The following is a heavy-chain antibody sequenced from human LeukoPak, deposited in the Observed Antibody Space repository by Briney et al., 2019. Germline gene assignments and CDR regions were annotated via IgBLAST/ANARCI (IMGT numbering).Heavy chain of an antibody. V-gene: IGHV4-34*01. J-gene: IGHJ4*02. Sequence: PSETLSLTCAVYGGSFSGYYWSWIRQPPGKGLEWIGEINHSGSTNYNPSLKSRVTISVDTSKNQFSLKLSSETAADTAVYYCARESGSSGYYRNYFDYWGQGTLVTVSS. D-gene: IGHD3-22*01. CDR1: GGSFSGYY. CDR3: ARESGSSGYYRNYFDY. CDR2: INHSGST.